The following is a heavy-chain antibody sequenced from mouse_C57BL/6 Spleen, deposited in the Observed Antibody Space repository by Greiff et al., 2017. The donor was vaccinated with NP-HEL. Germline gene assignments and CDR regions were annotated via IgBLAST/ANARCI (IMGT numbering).Heavy chain of an antibody. CDR2: IRSKSNNYAT. J-gene: IGHJ2*01. V-gene: IGHV10-1*01. CDR1: GFSFNTYA. D-gene: IGHD1-1*01. Sequence: EVNLVESGGGLVQPKGSLKLSCAASGFSFNTYAMNWVRQAPGKGLEWVARIRSKSNNYATYYADSVKDRFTISRDDSESMLYLQMNNLKTEDTAMYYCVRQYYGSPSYFDYWGQGTTLTVSS. CDR3: VRQYYGSPSYFDY.